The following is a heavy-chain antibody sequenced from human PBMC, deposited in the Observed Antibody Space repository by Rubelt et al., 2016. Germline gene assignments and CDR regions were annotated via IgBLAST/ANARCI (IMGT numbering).Heavy chain of an antibody. CDR1: GYTFTGYY. CDR2: INPNSGGT. J-gene: IGHJ4*02. Sequence: QVQLVQSGAEVKKPGASVKVSCKASGYTFTGYYMHWVRQAPGQGLEWMGWINPNSGGTNYAQKFQGRVTMTSDTSISTAYMELRRLRSDDTAVYYCARVDWVIHDYSNYVLRPFDYWGQGTLVTVSS. CDR3: ARVDWVIHDYSNYVLRPFDY. D-gene: IGHD4-11*01. V-gene: IGHV1-2*02.